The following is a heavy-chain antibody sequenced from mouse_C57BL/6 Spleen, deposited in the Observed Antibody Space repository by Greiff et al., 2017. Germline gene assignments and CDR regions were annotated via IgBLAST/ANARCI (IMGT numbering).Heavy chain of an antibody. J-gene: IGHJ3*01. CDR1: GFTFSSYG. CDR3: AREGGN. V-gene: IGHV5-6*01. Sequence: EVNLVESGGDLVKPGGSLKLSCAASGFTFSSYGMSWVRQTPDKRLEWVATISSGGSYTYYPDSVKGRFTISRDNAKNTLYLQMSSLKSEDTAMYYCAREGGNWGQGTLVTVSA. CDR2: ISSGGSYT.